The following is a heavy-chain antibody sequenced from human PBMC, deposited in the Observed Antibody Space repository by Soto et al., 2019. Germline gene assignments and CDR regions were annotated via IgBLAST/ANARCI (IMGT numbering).Heavy chain of an antibody. CDR1: GFTFRNHW. Sequence: EVQLVESGGGLVQPGGSLRLSCAASGFTFRNHWMSWVRQAPGKGLEWVANIKQDGSEKYHVDSVKGRFTISRDNANNALDLQKNRLGAEDTGVYYGGRGGGGLAAGTVDFWGQGTLVTVSS. D-gene: IGHD6-13*01. CDR3: GRGGGGLAAGTVDF. V-gene: IGHV3-7*04. CDR2: IKQDGSEK. J-gene: IGHJ4*02.